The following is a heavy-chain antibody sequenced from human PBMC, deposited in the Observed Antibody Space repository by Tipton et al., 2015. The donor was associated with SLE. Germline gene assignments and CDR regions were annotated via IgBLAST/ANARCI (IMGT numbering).Heavy chain of an antibody. D-gene: IGHD2-8*02. CDR2: ISYDGGNK. J-gene: IGHJ4*02. Sequence: SLRLSCAASGFTFSSYAMHWVRQAPGKGLEWVAVISYDGGNKYYADSVKGRFTISRDNSKNTLYLQMNSLRAEDTAVYYCARDLLGLLDYFDYWGQGTLVTVSS. CDR3: ARDLLGLLDYFDY. V-gene: IGHV3-30*04. CDR1: GFTFSSYA.